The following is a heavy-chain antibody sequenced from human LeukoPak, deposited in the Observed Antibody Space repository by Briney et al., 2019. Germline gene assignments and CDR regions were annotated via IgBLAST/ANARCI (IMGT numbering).Heavy chain of an antibody. Sequence: GGSLRLSCAASGFTFGTYSMNWVRQAPGKGLEWVSSISTSSSYIYYADSVKGRFTMSRDNAKKSLYLQMNSLRAEDTAVYYCARDCTSCSYYGMDVWGQGTTVTVSS. D-gene: IGHD2-2*01. J-gene: IGHJ6*02. CDR1: GFTFGTYS. V-gene: IGHV3-21*01. CDR2: ISTSSSYI. CDR3: ARDCTSCSYYGMDV.